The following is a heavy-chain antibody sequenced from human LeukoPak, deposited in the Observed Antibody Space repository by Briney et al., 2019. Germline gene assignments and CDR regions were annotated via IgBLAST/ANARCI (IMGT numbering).Heavy chain of an antibody. Sequence: SQTLSLTCAISGDSVSSNSVAWNWIRQSPSRGLEWLGRTYYGSNWYNDYGVSVKSRITINPDTSKNQFSLQLNSVTPEDTAVYYCTREYPGRGFDYWGQGTLVTVSS. J-gene: IGHJ4*02. V-gene: IGHV6-1*01. CDR3: TREYPGRGFDY. CDR2: TYYGSNWYN. CDR1: GDSVSSNSVA. D-gene: IGHD2-2*02.